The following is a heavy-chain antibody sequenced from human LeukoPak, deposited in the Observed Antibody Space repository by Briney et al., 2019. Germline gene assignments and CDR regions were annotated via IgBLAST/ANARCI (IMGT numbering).Heavy chain of an antibody. D-gene: IGHD2-2*01. Sequence: SETLSLTCTVSGGSISSSSYYWGWIRQPPGKGLEWIGSIYYSGSTYYNPSLKSRVTISVDTSKNQFSLKLSSVTAADTAVYYCARQVVPAAGYYYYYMDVWGKGTTVTVSS. V-gene: IGHV4-39*01. CDR3: ARQVVPAAGYYYYYMDV. J-gene: IGHJ6*03. CDR2: IYYSGST. CDR1: GGSISSSSYY.